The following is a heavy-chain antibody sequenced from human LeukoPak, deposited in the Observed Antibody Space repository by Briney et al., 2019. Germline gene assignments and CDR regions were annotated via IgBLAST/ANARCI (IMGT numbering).Heavy chain of an antibody. J-gene: IGHJ4*02. D-gene: IGHD3-22*01. Sequence: ASVKVSCKASGGTFSSYAISWVRQAPGQGLEWMGGIIPIFGTANYAQKFQGRVTITADESTNTAYMELSSLRSEDTAVYYCASVRGGYYHYWGQGTLVTVSS. CDR3: ASVRGGYYHY. CDR2: IIPIFGTA. V-gene: IGHV1-69*13. CDR1: GGTFSSYA.